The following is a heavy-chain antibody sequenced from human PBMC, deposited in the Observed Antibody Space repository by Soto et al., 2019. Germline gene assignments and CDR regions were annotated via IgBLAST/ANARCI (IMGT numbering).Heavy chain of an antibody. CDR3: AGGIDGMDV. J-gene: IGHJ6*02. CDR1: DFSVSNNY. Sequence: PGGSLRLSCAASDFSVSNNYMTWVRQAPGKGLEWVSVIYSGGNTYYADNVKGRFTISRDSSTNTLYLQMNSLRVEDTAVYYCAGGIDGMDVWGQGTTVTVSS. V-gene: IGHV3-53*01. D-gene: IGHD2-21*01. CDR2: IYSGGNT.